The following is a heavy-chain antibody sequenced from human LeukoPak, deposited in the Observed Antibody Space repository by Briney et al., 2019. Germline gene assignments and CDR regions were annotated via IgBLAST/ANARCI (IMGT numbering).Heavy chain of an antibody. V-gene: IGHV1-8*01. CDR3: ARGGGSSWYHYYYYYGMDV. Sequence: VSVKVSCKASGYTFTSYDINWVRQATGQGLEWMGWMNPNSGNTGYAQKFQGRVTMTRNTSISTAYMELSSLRSEDTAVYYCARGGGSSWYHYYYYYGMDVWGQGTTVTVSS. CDR1: GYTFTSYD. CDR2: MNPNSGNT. D-gene: IGHD6-13*01. J-gene: IGHJ6*02.